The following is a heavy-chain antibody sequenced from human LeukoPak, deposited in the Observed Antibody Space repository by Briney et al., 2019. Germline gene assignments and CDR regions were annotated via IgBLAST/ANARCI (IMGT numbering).Heavy chain of an antibody. J-gene: IGHJ4*02. V-gene: IGHV3-23*01. CDR1: GFTFSSYA. Sequence: GGSLRLSCAASGFTFSSYAMSWVRQAPGKGLEWVSAISGSGGSTYYADSVKGRFTISRDNSKNTLYLQMNSLRAEDTAVYYCARGHYDFWSGYYDDYWGQGTLVTVSS. CDR3: ARGHYDFWSGYYDDY. CDR2: ISGSGGST. D-gene: IGHD3-3*01.